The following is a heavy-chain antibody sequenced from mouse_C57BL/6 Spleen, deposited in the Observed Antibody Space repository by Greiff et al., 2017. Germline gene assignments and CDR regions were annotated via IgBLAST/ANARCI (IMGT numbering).Heavy chain of an antibody. CDR1: GFTFSDYY. CDR2: INYDGSST. J-gene: IGHJ3*01. Sequence: EVKVVESEGGLVQPGSSMKLSCTASGFTFSDYYMAWVRQVPEKGLEWVANINYDGSSTYYLDSLKSRFIISRDNAKNILYLQMSSLKSEDTATYYCARDDSSGLAWFAYWGQGTLVTVSA. CDR3: ARDDSSGLAWFAY. D-gene: IGHD3-2*02. V-gene: IGHV5-16*01.